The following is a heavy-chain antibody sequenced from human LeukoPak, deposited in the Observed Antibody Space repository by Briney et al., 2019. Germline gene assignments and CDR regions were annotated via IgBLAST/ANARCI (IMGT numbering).Heavy chain of an antibody. V-gene: IGHV3-53*01. CDR3: ATMEYYYGSGPPAY. Sequence: PGGSLRLSCAASGFTFDDYGMSWVRQAPGKGLEWVSVIYSGGSTYYADSVKGRFTISRDNSKNTLYLQMNSLRAEDTAVYYCATMEYYYGSGPPAYWGQGTLVTVSS. CDR1: GFTFDDYG. D-gene: IGHD3-10*01. CDR2: IYSGGST. J-gene: IGHJ4*02.